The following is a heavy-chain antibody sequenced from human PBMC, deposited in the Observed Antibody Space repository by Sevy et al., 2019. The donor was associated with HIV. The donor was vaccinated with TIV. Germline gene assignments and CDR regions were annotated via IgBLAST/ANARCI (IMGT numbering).Heavy chain of an antibody. V-gene: IGHV3-23*01. Sequence: GGSLRLSCAASGFTFSSYAMSWVRQAPGKGLEWVSAFSGSGGSTYYADSVKGRFTISRDNSKNTLYLQMNSLRAEDTAVYYCAKDGGYGQGYYYYMDVWGKGTTVTVSS. CDR2: FSGSGGST. CDR3: AKDGGYGQGYYYYMDV. J-gene: IGHJ6*03. CDR1: GFTFSSYA. D-gene: IGHD5-12*01.